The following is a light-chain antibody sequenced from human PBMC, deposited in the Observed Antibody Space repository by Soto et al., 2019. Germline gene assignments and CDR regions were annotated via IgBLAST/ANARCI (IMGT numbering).Light chain of an antibody. CDR1: QSIDSF. Sequence: DIQMTQSPSSLSASVGDRVTIACRDSQSIDSFLNWYQQKPGKTPDLLIYATSSLHSGITPRFSGSGSGADFNFTISPLQSEDSATYFCQHTFNNPTFGPG. CDR2: ATS. CDR3: QHTFNNPT. J-gene: IGKJ3*01. V-gene: IGKV1-39*01.